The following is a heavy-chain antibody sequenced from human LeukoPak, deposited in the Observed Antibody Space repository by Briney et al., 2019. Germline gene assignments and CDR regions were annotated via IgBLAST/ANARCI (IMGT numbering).Heavy chain of an antibody. J-gene: IGHJ4*02. V-gene: IGHV1-2*02. CDR1: GYTLTGYY. CDR2: INPNSGGT. D-gene: IGHD6-13*01. CDR3: ARVDAASLAVHY. Sequence: ASVNVSCKASGYTLTGYYLNWVRQAPGQGLEWMGRINPNSGGTNSGQKFQGRVTMTRDTSISTAYLELSSLTFDDTAVYYCARVDAASLAVHYWGQGTLVTVSS.